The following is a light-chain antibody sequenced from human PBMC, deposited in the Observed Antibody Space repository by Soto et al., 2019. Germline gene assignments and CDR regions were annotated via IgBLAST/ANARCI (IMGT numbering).Light chain of an antibody. Sequence: EIVLTQSPGTLSLSPGERATLSCRASQSVSSSYLAWYQQKPGQAPRLLIYGASSRATGIPDRFSGSGSGKDFTLTISRLEPEDFAVDYCQQYGSSQWTFGQGTKVEIK. CDR3: QQYGSSQWT. J-gene: IGKJ1*01. CDR1: QSVSSSY. CDR2: GAS. V-gene: IGKV3-20*01.